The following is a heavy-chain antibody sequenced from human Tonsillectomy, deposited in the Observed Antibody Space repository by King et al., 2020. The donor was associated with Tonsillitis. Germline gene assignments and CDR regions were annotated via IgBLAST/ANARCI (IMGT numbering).Heavy chain of an antibody. CDR2: IKQDGNEK. V-gene: IGHV3-7*03. CDR1: GFTFSNYW. D-gene: IGHD6-19*01. Sequence: VQLVESGGGLVQPGGSRRLSCAASGFTFSNYWMTWVRQAPGKGLEVVANIKQDGNEKYYVDSVKGRFTISRDYAKNSLYLQMNSLRAEDTAVYYCARDRREYSSGLTIDYWGQGTLVTVSS. J-gene: IGHJ4*02. CDR3: ARDRREYSSGLTIDY.